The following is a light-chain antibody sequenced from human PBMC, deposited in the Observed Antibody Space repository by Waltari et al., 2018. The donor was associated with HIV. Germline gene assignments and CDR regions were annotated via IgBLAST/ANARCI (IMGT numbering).Light chain of an antibody. V-gene: IGKV4-1*01. CDR1: QSVLYSSNNKNY. CDR2: WAS. Sequence: DIVMTQSPDSLVVYLGERATIYCKSSQSVLYSSNNKNYLAWYQQKPGQPPKLLIYWASTRESGVPDRFSGSGSGTDFTLTISSLQAEDVAVYYCQQYYSTPFTFGGGTKVEIK. CDR3: QQYYSTPFT. J-gene: IGKJ4*01.